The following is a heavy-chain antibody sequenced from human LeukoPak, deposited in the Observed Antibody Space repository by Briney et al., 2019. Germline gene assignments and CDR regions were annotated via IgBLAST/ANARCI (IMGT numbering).Heavy chain of an antibody. J-gene: IGHJ4*02. Sequence: SETLSLTCTVSGGSVSSYYWSWIRQPPGKGLEWIGYIYYSGSTNYNPSLKSRVTISVDTSKNQFSLKLSSVTAADTAVYYCAREGVTKPFDYWGQGTLVTVSS. V-gene: IGHV4-59*02. CDR3: AREGVTKPFDY. CDR2: IYYSGST. D-gene: IGHD2-21*02. CDR1: GGSVSSYY.